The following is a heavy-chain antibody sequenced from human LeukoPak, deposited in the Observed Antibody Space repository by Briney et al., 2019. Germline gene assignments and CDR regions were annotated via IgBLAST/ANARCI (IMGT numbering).Heavy chain of an antibody. CDR3: ARRRGYSYGYVVGATGSSFFDY. CDR1: GGSFSGYY. CDR2: INHSGST. D-gene: IGHD5-18*01. Sequence: PSETLSLTCAVYGGSFSGYYWSWIRQPPGKGLEWIGEINHSGSTNYNPSLKSRVTISVDTSKNQFSLKLSSVTAADTAVYYCARRRGYSYGYVVGATGSSFFDYWGQGTLVTVSS. J-gene: IGHJ4*02. V-gene: IGHV4-34*01.